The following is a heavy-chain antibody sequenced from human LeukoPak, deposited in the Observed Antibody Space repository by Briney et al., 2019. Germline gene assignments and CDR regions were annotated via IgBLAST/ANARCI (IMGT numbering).Heavy chain of an antibody. Sequence: ASVKVSCKASGYTLTSYAMHWVRQAPGQRLEWMGWINAGNGNTKYSQKFQGRVTITRDTSASTAYMELSSLRSEDTAVYYCARDGLSGWYDYWGQGTLVTVSS. D-gene: IGHD6-19*01. J-gene: IGHJ4*02. V-gene: IGHV1-3*01. CDR3: ARDGLSGWYDY. CDR2: INAGNGNT. CDR1: GYTLTSYA.